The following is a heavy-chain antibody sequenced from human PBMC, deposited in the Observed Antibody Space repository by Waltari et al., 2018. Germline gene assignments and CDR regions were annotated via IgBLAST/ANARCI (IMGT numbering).Heavy chain of an antibody. CDR3: ARDDYGGNLYWYFDL. CDR1: GSSISSGYY. J-gene: IGHJ2*01. V-gene: IGHV4-38-2*02. D-gene: IGHD4-17*01. CDR2: IYHSGST. Sequence: QVQLQESGPGLVKPSETLSLTCAVSGSSISSGYYWGWIRQPPGKGLEWIGSIYHSGSTYYNPSLKSRVTISVDTSKNQFSLKLSSVTAADTAVYYCARDDYGGNLYWYFDLWGRGTLVTVSS.